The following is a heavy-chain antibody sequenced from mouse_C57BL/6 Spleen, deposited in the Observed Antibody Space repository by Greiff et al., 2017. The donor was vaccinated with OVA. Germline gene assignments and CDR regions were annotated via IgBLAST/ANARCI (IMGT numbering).Heavy chain of an antibody. Sequence: ESGPGLVKPSQSLSLTCSVTGYSITSGYYWNWIRQFPGNKLEWMGYISYDGSNNYNPSLKNRIPITRDTSKNQFFLKLNSVTTEDTATYYCARDPYDGYYVNAMDYWGQGTSVTVSS. CDR2: ISYDGSN. J-gene: IGHJ4*01. CDR1: GYSITSGYY. D-gene: IGHD2-3*01. CDR3: ARDPYDGYYVNAMDY. V-gene: IGHV3-6*01.